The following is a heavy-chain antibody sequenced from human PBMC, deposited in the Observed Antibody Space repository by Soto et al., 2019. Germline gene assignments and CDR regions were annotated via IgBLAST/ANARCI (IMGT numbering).Heavy chain of an antibody. CDR3: ANGGYCSSTSCYTYYYYYMDV. D-gene: IGHD2-2*02. Sequence: EVQLLESGGGLVQPGGSLILSCAASGFTFSSYAMSWVLQAPGKGLEWVSAISGSGGSTYYADSVKGRFTISRDNSKNTLYLQMNSLRAEDTALYYCANGGYCSSTSCYTYYYYYMDVWGKGTTVTVS. J-gene: IGHJ6*03. CDR2: ISGSGGST. V-gene: IGHV3-23*01. CDR1: GFTFSSYA.